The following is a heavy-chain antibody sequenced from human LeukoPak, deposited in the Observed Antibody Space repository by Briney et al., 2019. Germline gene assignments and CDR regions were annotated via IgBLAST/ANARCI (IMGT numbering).Heavy chain of an antibody. D-gene: IGHD4-17*01. CDR3: ARGSRDYGNHCDYFDY. J-gene: IGHJ4*02. CDR2: IYYSGST. Sequence: PSQTLSLTCTVSGGSISSNSYYWGWIRQPPGKGLEWIGSIYYSGSTYYNPSLKSRVTISVDTSKNQFSLKLSSVTAADTAVYYCARGSRDYGNHCDYFDYWGQGTLVTVSS. V-gene: IGHV4-39*07. CDR1: GGSISSNSYY.